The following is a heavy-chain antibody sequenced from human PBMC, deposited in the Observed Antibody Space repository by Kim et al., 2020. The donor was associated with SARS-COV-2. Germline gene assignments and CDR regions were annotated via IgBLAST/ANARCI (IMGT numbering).Heavy chain of an antibody. V-gene: IGHV3-23*01. CDR1: GFTFSSFA. CDR2: ISGSGVNI. J-gene: IGHJ4*02. Sequence: GGSLRLSCLGSGFTFSSFAMSWVRQAPGKGLEWVSAISGSGVNIFYEDSVEGRFTISRDNSKNTLYLQMNSLGAEDTAIYYCAKYRNFAATQYFDSWGQGTLVTVS. D-gene: IGHD1-7*01. CDR3: AKYRNFAATQYFDS.